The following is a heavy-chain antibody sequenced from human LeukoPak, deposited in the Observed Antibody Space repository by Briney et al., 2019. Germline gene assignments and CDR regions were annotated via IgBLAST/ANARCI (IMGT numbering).Heavy chain of an antibody. J-gene: IGHJ4*02. V-gene: IGHV1-3*01. CDR2: INAGNGNT. CDR3: ARDPPITIFGVVHPTFDY. Sequence: ASVNVSCTASGYTFTSYAMHWVRQAPGQRLEWMGWINAGNGNTKYSQKFQGRVTITRDTSASTAYMELSSLRSEDTAVYYCARDPPITIFGVVHPTFDYWGQGTLVTVSS. CDR1: GYTFTSYA. D-gene: IGHD3-3*01.